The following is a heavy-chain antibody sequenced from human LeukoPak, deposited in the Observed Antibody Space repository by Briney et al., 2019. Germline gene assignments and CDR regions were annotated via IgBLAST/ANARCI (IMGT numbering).Heavy chain of an antibody. J-gene: IGHJ5*02. Sequence: ASVKVSCKASGYSFTAYYMHWVRQAPGQGPEWMGRINPNSGGTNYAQKFQGRVTMTRDTSISTAYMELSRLRSDDTAVYYCARDPTMVRGVIITYWFDPWGQGTLVTVSS. D-gene: IGHD3-10*01. V-gene: IGHV1-2*06. CDR3: ARDPTMVRGVIITYWFDP. CDR1: GYSFTAYY. CDR2: INPNSGGT.